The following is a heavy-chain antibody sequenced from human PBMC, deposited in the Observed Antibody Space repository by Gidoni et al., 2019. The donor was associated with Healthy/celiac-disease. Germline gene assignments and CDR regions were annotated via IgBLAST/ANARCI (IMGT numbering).Heavy chain of an antibody. CDR2: ISCRGGST. V-gene: IGHV3-23*01. Sequence: EVQLLEYGGGLVQPGGSQRLSCAASGLTFSSYAMSWVRQAPGKGLAWVSAISCRGGSTYYADSCKGRFTISRDNSKNTLYLQMNSLRAEDTAVYYCAKDRGAIPVRGPYYFAYWGQGTLVTVSS. CDR1: GLTFSSYA. J-gene: IGHJ4*02. CDR3: AKDRGAIPVRGPYYFAY. D-gene: IGHD2-2*02.